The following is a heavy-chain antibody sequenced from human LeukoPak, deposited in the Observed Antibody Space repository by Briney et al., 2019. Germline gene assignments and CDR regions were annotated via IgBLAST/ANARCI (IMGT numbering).Heavy chain of an antibody. CDR2: ISGSGGST. V-gene: IGHV3-23*01. Sequence: LTGGSLRLSCAASGFTFSSYAMSWVRQAPGKGLEWVSAISGSGGSTYYADSVKGRFTISRDNSKNTLYLQMNSLRAEDTAVYYCAKDYEDIVATTVPDYWGQGTLVTVSS. J-gene: IGHJ4*02. D-gene: IGHD5-12*01. CDR3: AKDYEDIVATTVPDY. CDR1: GFTFSSYA.